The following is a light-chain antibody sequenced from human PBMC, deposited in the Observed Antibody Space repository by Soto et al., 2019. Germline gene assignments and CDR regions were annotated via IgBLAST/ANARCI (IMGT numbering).Light chain of an antibody. Sequence: QSALAQPASVSGSPGQSITISCTGTSSDVGGYNYVSWYQQHPGKAPKLMIYEVSNRPSGVSIRFSGSKSGNTASLTISGLHAEDEADYYCSSYTSSTSLDVFGTGTKVTV. CDR3: SSYTSSTSLDV. CDR1: SSDVGGYNY. V-gene: IGLV2-14*01. CDR2: EVS. J-gene: IGLJ1*01.